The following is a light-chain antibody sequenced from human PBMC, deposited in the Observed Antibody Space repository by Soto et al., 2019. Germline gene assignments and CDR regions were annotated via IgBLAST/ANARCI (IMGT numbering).Light chain of an antibody. CDR1: QSISTH. CDR3: QQYNSPWT. Sequence: DIQMTQSPSSLSASVGDRVSITCRASQSISTHLSWYQQKPGKAPKLLIYAASSLQSWVPSRFTGSGSGTDFTLTISSLQPEDFATYYCQQYNSPWTFGQGTKVEIK. V-gene: IGKV1-39*01. CDR2: AAS. J-gene: IGKJ1*01.